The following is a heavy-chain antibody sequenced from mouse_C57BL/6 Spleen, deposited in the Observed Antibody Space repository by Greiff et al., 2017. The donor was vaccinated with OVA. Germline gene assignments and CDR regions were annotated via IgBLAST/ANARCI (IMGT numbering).Heavy chain of an antibody. Sequence: EVMLVESGGGLVQPKGSLKLSCAASGFSFNTYAMNWVRQAPGKGLEWVARIRSKSNNYATYYADSVKDRFTISRDDSESMLYLQMNNLKTEDTAMYYCVRNDYDAYWYFDVWGTGTTVTVSS. D-gene: IGHD2-4*01. J-gene: IGHJ1*03. CDR2: IRSKSNNYAT. CDR3: VRNDYDAYWYFDV. CDR1: GFSFNTYA. V-gene: IGHV10-1*01.